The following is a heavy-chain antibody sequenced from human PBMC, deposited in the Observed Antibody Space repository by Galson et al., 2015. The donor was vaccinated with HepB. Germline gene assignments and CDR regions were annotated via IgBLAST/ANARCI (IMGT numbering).Heavy chain of an antibody. D-gene: IGHD3-16*02. CDR1: GFTFSGYA. CDR3: VKAIVSGSYLYDGFDI. CDR2: ISTNGGST. Sequence: SLRLSCAASGFTFSGYAMHWVRQAPGKGLEYVSTISTNGGSTDYADSVKDRFTISRDNSKNTLYLQMSSLRAEDTAVYYCVKAIVSGSYLYDGFDIWGQGTMVTVSS. J-gene: IGHJ3*02. V-gene: IGHV3-64D*06.